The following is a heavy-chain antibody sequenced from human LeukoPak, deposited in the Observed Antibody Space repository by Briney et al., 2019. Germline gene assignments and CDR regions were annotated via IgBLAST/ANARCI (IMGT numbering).Heavy chain of an antibody. J-gene: IGHJ3*02. D-gene: IGHD4-17*01. CDR1: GFTLSSYA. CDR2: ISGSGGST. V-gene: IGHV3-23*01. Sequence: GGSLRLSCAASGFTLSSYAMSWVRQAPGKGLEWVSAISGSGGSTYYADSVKGRFTISRDNSKNTLYLQMNSLRAEDTALYYCAKTHGDYDDAFDIWGQGTMVTVSS. CDR3: AKTHGDYDDAFDI.